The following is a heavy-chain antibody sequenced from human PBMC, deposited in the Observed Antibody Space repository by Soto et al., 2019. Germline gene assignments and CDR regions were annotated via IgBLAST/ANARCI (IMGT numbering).Heavy chain of an antibody. CDR2: IRSKANSYAT. CDR3: TRQAGGQGDY. Sequence: EVQLVESGGGLVQPGGSLKLSCAASGFTFSGSAMHWVRQASGKGLEWVGRIRSKANSYATAYAASVKGRFTISRDDSKNTAYLQMNSLKTEDKAVYYCTRQAGGQGDYWGQGTLVTVSS. J-gene: IGHJ4*02. CDR1: GFTFSGSA. V-gene: IGHV3-73*02.